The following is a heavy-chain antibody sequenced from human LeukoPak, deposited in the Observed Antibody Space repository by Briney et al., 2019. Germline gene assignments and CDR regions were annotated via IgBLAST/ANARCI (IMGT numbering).Heavy chain of an antibody. D-gene: IGHD3-22*01. Sequence: PGGSLRLSCAASGFTFSNAWMSWVRQAPGKGLEWVGRIKSKTDGGTTDYAAPVKGRFTISRDDSKNTLYLQMNSLKTEDTAVYYCTTDQFIYYDSSGYYYKTEYFQLWGQGTLVTVSS. J-gene: IGHJ1*01. V-gene: IGHV3-15*01. CDR2: IKSKTDGGTT. CDR3: TTDQFIYYDSSGYYYKTEYFQL. CDR1: GFTFSNAW.